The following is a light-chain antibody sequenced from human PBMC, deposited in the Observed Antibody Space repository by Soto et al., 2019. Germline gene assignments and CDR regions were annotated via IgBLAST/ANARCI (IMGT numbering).Light chain of an antibody. CDR2: DAS. CDR1: QSVSSSY. CDR3: QQFSSYPLT. Sequence: EIVLTQSPATLSLSPRERATLSCRASQSVSSSYLAWYQQKPGQAPRLLIYDASSRATGVPDRFSGGGSGTDFTLTISRLEPEDFAVYYCQQFSSYPLTFGGGTKVDIK. J-gene: IGKJ4*01. V-gene: IGKV3-20*01.